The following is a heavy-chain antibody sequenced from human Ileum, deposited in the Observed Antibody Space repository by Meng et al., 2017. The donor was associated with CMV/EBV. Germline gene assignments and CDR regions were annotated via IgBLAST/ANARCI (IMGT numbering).Heavy chain of an antibody. CDR1: AFTFSSYW. Sequence: GESLKLSCAASAFTFSSYWMTWVRQAPGKGLEWVASINRDASEIHYLDSVKGRFTISRDNAKNTLYLQMNSLGVDDTAIYYCARDSFPYSSDKWGQGTLVTVSS. CDR2: INRDASEI. V-gene: IGHV3-7*01. J-gene: IGHJ4*01. CDR3: ARDSFPYSSDK. D-gene: IGHD2-15*01.